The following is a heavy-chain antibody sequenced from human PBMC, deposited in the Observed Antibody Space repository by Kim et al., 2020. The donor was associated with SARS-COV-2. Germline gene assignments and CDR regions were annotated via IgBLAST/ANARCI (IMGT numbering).Heavy chain of an antibody. CDR3: ARRRTGCCKHGLDV. Sequence: AVSVKIRITITPDTSKNQFSLHLNSVTPDDTALYYCARRRTGCCKHGLDVWGQGTTVTVSS. J-gene: IGHJ6*02. D-gene: IGHD2-15*01. V-gene: IGHV6-1*01.